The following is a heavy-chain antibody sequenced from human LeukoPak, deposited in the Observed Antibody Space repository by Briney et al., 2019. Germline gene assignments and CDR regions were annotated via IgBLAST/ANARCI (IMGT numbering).Heavy chain of an antibody. J-gene: IGHJ3*02. CDR2: IKEDGGEK. CDR1: GFTFSNYW. CDR3: ARGRVGQWLVDAFDI. Sequence: GGSLRLSCAASGFTFSNYWMSWVRQAPGKGLEWVANIKEDGGEKNYVDSLKGRFTISRNNAKNSLYLHIDSLRAEDTAVYYCARGRVGQWLVDAFDIWGQGTMVTVSS. V-gene: IGHV3-7*01. D-gene: IGHD6-19*01.